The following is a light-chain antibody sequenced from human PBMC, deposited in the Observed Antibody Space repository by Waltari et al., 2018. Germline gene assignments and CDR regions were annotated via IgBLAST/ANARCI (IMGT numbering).Light chain of an antibody. V-gene: IGLV2-14*01. J-gene: IGLJ2*01. CDR3: SSYTTISTTL. CDR1: SSAVGASNF. CDR2: DVS. Sequence: QSALAQPASVSGSPGQSITISCTGTSSAVGASNFVSCYQHHPGKAPKLIIYDVSRWPSGVSNRFSGSKSGNTASLTISGLQAEDEADYYCSSYTTISTTLFGGGTKVTVL.